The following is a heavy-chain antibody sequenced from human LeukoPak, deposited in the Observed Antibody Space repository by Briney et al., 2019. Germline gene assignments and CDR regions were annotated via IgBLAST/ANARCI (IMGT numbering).Heavy chain of an antibody. V-gene: IGHV3-7*03. CDR2: IKEDGSER. J-gene: IGHJ4*02. CDR1: AFIFSGHW. Sequence: GGSLRLSCEASAFIFSGHWLNWVRQTPGKGLEWVASIKEDGSERQYVDSVKGRFSISRDNTKGSLFLQLNSLRAEDTAVYYCARGGGGTYYDFVWGSYRPDYFDYWGQGTLVTVSS. D-gene: IGHD3-16*02. CDR3: ARGGGGTYYDFVWGSYRPDYFDY.